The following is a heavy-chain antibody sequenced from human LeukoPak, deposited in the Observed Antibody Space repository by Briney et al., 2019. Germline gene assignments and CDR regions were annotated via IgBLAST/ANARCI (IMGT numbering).Heavy chain of an antibody. CDR1: GFTSSTYDFSTYA. D-gene: IGHD6-13*01. CDR3: ARGSKTAGTIYTFDY. CDR2: LSGTGLTT. J-gene: IGHJ4*02. V-gene: IGHV3-23*01. Sequence: GGSLRLFCAASGFTSSTYDFSTYAMSWVRQAPGKGLEWVSGLSGTGLTTFYPDSVKGRFTISRDNSKNTLYLQMNSLRADDTAVYYCARGSKTAGTIYTFDYWGQGTLVTVSS.